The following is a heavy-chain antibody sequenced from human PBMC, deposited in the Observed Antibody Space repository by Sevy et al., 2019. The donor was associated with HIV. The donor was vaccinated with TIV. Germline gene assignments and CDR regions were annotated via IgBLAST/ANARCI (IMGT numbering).Heavy chain of an antibody. D-gene: IGHD1-26*01. J-gene: IGHJ6*02. Sequence: GGSLRLSCRASGFTFDDYTMSWVRQAPGTGLEWVAFIRSKAYGGTTEYAASVKGRFTISRDESKSIAYLQMNSLKTEDTAVYYCTRVEGAADWGMDVWGQRTTVTVSS. V-gene: IGHV3-49*04. CDR3: TRVEGAADWGMDV. CDR1: GFTFDDYT. CDR2: IRSKAYGGTT.